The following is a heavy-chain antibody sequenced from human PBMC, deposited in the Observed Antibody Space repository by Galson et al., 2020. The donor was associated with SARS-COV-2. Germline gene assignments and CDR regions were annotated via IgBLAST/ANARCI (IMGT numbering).Heavy chain of an antibody. CDR1: GGSISSSSYY. CDR3: ARARQLGYSTNGVCYTHSIYFDY. CDR2: IYYSGST. V-gene: IGHV4-39*07. J-gene: IGHJ4*02. D-gene: IGHD2-8*01. Sequence: SETLSLTCTVSGGSISSSSYYWGWIRQPPGKGLEWIGSIYYSGSTYYNPSLKSRVTISVDTSKNQFSLKLSSVTAADTAVYYCARARQLGYSTNGVCYTHSIYFDYWGQGTLVTVSS.